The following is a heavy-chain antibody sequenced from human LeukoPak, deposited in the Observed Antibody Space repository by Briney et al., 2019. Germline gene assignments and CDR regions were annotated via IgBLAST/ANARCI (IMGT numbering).Heavy chain of an antibody. D-gene: IGHD2-2*01. Sequence: PGGSLRLSCVASGFTFSNYWMHWVRHPPGKGLVWVSRIYVDGRTTNYADSVKGRFTISRDNSKNTLYLQMNSLRAEDTAVYYCAKEDSSSTSEVGYWGQGTLVTVSS. CDR1: GFTFSNYW. CDR3: AKEDSSSTSEVGY. J-gene: IGHJ4*02. V-gene: IGHV3-74*01. CDR2: IYVDGRTT.